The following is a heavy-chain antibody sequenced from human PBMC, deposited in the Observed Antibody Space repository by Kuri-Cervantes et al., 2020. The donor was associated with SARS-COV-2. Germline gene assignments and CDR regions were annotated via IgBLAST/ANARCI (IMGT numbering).Heavy chain of an antibody. CDR3: ARDHQWLGYFDY. D-gene: IGHD6-19*01. J-gene: IGHJ4*02. CDR1: GYTFTGYY. Sequence: ASVKVSCKASGYTFTGYYMHWVRQAPGQGLEWMGWINPNSGGTNYAQKFQGRVTMTRDTSISTAYMELSRLRSDDTAVYYCARDHQWLGYFDYWGQGTLVTVSS. V-gene: IGHV1-2*02. CDR2: INPNSGGT.